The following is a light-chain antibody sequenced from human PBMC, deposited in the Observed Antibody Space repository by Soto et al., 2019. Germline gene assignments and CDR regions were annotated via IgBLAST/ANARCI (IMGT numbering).Light chain of an antibody. V-gene: IGKV3-20*01. CDR3: QQYGRSSWT. CDR1: QSVSSSY. CDR2: GAS. J-gene: IGKJ1*01. Sequence: EIVLTQSPCTLSLSPGERATLSCRASQSVSSSYLAWYQQKSGQAPRLLIYGASNRATGTPDRFSGSGSGTDFTLTISRLEPEDFAVYYCQQYGRSSWTFGQGTKVDIK.